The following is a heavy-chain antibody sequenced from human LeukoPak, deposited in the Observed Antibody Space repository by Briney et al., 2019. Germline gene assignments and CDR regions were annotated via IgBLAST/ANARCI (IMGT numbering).Heavy chain of an antibody. CDR1: GGSISTYY. CDR3: ARGVDSGWPHFDY. D-gene: IGHD6-19*01. Sequence: PSETLSLTCTVSGGSISTYYWSWLRQPPGKGREGIGYISNSGRANNNPSLNSRVTISLDTSKNQFSLKLSSVTAADTAMYYCARGVDSGWPHFDYWGQGTQVAVSS. V-gene: IGHV4-4*08. J-gene: IGHJ4*02. CDR2: ISNSGRA.